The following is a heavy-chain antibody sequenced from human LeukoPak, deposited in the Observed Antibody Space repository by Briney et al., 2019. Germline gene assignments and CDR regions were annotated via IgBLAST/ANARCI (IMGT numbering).Heavy chain of an antibody. J-gene: IGHJ4*02. CDR2: IYSGGRT. D-gene: IGHD3-10*01. Sequence: GGSLRLSCAASAFTFSNYEVNWVRQAPGKGLEWVSVIYSGGRTYYADSVKGRFTISSHNSKNTLYLQMNSLRAEDTAVYYCARVNGGGFDHWGQGTLVTVSA. CDR1: AFTFSNYE. V-gene: IGHV3-53*04. CDR3: ARVNGGGFDH.